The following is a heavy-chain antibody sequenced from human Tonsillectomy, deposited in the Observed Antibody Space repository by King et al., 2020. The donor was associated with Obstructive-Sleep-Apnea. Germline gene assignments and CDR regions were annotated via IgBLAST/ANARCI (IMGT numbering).Heavy chain of an antibody. CDR3: AKDSGYSYGYFSY. D-gene: IGHD5-18*01. V-gene: IGHV3-43*01. J-gene: IGHJ4*02. CDR1: GFTFDDYT. CDR2: ISWDGGIT. Sequence: VQLVESGGVVVQPGGSLRLSCAASGFTFDDYTMHWVRQAPGKGLEWVSLISWDGGITYYADSVKGRFTISRDNSKNSLYLQMNSLRTEDTALYYCAKDSGYSYGYFSYWGQGTLVTVSS.